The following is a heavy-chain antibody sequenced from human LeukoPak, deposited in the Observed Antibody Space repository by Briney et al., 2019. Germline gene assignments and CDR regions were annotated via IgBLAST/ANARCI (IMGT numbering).Heavy chain of an antibody. CDR2: IYPGDPDT. CDR1: GYSFTSYW. V-gene: IGHV5-51*01. CDR3: ARHPIGGGDGYILDY. Sequence: GESLKISCKGSGYSFTSYWIGWVRQMPGKGLEWMGIIYPGDPDTRYSPSFQGQVTISADKSISTAYLQWSSLKASDTAMYYCARHPIGGGDGYILDYWGQGTLVTVSS. D-gene: IGHD5-24*01. J-gene: IGHJ4*02.